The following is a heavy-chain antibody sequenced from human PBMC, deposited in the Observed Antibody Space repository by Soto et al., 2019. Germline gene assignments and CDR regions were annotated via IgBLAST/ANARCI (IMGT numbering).Heavy chain of an antibody. CDR2: IYYSGST. CDR1: GGSISSGGYY. V-gene: IGHV4-31*02. Sequence: SETLSLTCTVSGGSISSGGYYWSWIRQHPGKGLEWIGYIYYSGSTYYNPSLKSRVTISVDTSKNQFSLKLSSVTAADTAVYYCARGGPHFLLRFLEWLPPPDYWGQGTLVTGSS. D-gene: IGHD3-3*01. CDR3: ARGGPHFLLRFLEWLPPPDY. J-gene: IGHJ4*02.